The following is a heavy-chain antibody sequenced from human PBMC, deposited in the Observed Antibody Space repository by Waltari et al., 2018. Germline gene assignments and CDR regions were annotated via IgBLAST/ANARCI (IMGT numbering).Heavy chain of an antibody. CDR1: GFSLSTSGVG. D-gene: IGHD5-12*01. CDR3: AHRPRGYSGYDLGVYYFDY. V-gene: IGHV2-5*01. J-gene: IGHJ4*02. Sequence: QITLKESGPTLVKPTQTLTLTCTFSGFSLSTSGVGVGWIRQPPGKALEWLALIYWNDDKRYSPSLKSRLTITKDTSKNQVVLTMTNMDPVDTATYYCAHRPRGYSGYDLGVYYFDYWGQGTLVTVSS. CDR2: IYWNDDK.